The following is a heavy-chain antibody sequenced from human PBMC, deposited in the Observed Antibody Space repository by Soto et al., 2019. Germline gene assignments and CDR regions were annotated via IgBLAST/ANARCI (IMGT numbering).Heavy chain of an antibody. V-gene: IGHV5-10-1*01. CDR2: IDPSDSYT. Sequence: GESLKISCKGSGYSFTSYWISWVRQMPGKGLEWMGRIDPSDSYTNYSPSFQGHVTISADKSISTAYLQWSSLKASDTAMYYCARSDVVVVAATGVGYYYYGMDVWGQGTTVTVSS. CDR3: ARSDVVVVAATGVGYYYYGMDV. D-gene: IGHD2-15*01. J-gene: IGHJ6*02. CDR1: GYSFTSYW.